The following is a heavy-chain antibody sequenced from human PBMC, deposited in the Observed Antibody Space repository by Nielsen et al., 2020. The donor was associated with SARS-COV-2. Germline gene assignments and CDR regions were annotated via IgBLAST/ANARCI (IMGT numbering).Heavy chain of an antibody. J-gene: IGHJ6*02. CDR1: GFTFSDYY. CDR2: ISSSSSYT. CDR3: ARDSLQWLVRYYYYGMDV. D-gene: IGHD6-19*01. Sequence: SLKISCAASGFTFSDYYMSWIRQAPGKGLEWVSYISSSSSYTNYADSVKGRFTISRDNAKNSLYLQMNSLRAEDTAVYYCARDSLQWLVRYYYYGMDVWGQGTTVTVSS. V-gene: IGHV3-11*05.